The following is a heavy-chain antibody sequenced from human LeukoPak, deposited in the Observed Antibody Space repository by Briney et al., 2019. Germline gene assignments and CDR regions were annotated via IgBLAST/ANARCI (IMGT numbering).Heavy chain of an antibody. J-gene: IGHJ5*02. V-gene: IGHV7-4-1*02. CDR1: GYTFTSYA. CDR2: INTNTGNP. Sequence: GASVKVSCKASGYTFTSYAMNWVRQAPGQGLEWMGWINTNTGNPTYAQGFTGRFVFSLDTSVSTAYLQISSLKAEDTAVYYCARGPKGLLLWFGTPQGFDPWGQGTLVTVSS. D-gene: IGHD3-10*01. CDR3: ARGPKGLLLWFGTPQGFDP.